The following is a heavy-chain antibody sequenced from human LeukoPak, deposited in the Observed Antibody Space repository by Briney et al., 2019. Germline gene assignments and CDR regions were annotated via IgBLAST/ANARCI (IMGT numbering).Heavy chain of an antibody. D-gene: IGHD6-19*01. J-gene: IGHJ4*02. Sequence: LSQTLSLTCAISGDNVSSSSAVWNWIRQSPSRGLEWLGRTYYRSKWYNDYAVSVKSRITINPDTSKNQFSLQLNSVTPEDTAVYYCAGGREQWLFSWSQGTLVTVSS. CDR3: AGGREQWLFS. CDR1: GDNVSSSSAV. CDR2: TYYRSKWYN. V-gene: IGHV6-1*01.